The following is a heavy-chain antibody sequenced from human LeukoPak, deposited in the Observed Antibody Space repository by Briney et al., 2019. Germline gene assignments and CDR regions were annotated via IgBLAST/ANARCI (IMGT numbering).Heavy chain of an antibody. CDR2: IYNNVAI. Sequence: SETLSLTCTVSGGSISTYYWSWIRQPAGKGLEWIGRIYNNVAINYNPSLKSRVTMSIDTSKNQFSLKLSSVTAADTAVYYCARNTYPFGVDVWGQGTTVTVSS. CDR3: ARNTYPFGVDV. CDR1: GGSISTYY. J-gene: IGHJ6*02. V-gene: IGHV4-4*07.